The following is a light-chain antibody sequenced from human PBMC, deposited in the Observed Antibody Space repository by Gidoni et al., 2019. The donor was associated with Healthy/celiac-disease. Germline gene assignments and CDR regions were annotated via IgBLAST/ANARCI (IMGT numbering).Light chain of an antibody. CDR3: QQYNNWPRS. Sequence: EIAMTQSPATLSVSPGERATLSCRASQSVSSNLAWYQQKPGQDPRLLIYGASTRATGIPARFSGSGSGTEFTLTISSLQSEDFAVYYCQQYNNWPRSFGQGTKLEIK. J-gene: IGKJ2*03. CDR2: GAS. CDR1: QSVSSN. V-gene: IGKV3-15*01.